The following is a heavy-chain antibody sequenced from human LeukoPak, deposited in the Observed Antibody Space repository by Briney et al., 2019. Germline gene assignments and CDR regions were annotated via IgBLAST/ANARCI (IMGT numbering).Heavy chain of an antibody. CDR2: THPGDADT. Sequence: GEALKISCKGSGYSFTSYWVGWVRQMPGKGLEWMGITHPGDADTSYSPSFQGQVTISADKSISTAYLQWSSLKASDTAMYYCARHSASGNIIPPDYWGQGTLVIVSA. CDR3: ARHSASGNIIPPDY. D-gene: IGHD2-15*01. J-gene: IGHJ4*02. V-gene: IGHV5-51*01. CDR1: GYSFTSYW.